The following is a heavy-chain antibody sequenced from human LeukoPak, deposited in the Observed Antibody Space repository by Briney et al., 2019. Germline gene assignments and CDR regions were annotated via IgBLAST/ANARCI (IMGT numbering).Heavy chain of an antibody. V-gene: IGHV3-69-1*01. CDR1: GFTFSDYS. J-gene: IGHJ4*02. D-gene: IGHD3-10*01. Sequence: GGSLRLSCAASGFTFSDYSMNWVRQTPRKGLEWVSVITSDGRIYYADSVKGRFTISRDNSRNTLYLQMNGLRAEDTAVYYCAKDHGAPLDYWGQGTLVTVSS. CDR2: ITSDGRI. CDR3: AKDHGAPLDY.